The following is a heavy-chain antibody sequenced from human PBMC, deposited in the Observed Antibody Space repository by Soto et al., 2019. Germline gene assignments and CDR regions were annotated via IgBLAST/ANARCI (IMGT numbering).Heavy chain of an antibody. CDR1: GFTFSSYG. J-gene: IGHJ4*02. D-gene: IGHD1-26*01. V-gene: IGHV3-30*18. Sequence: QVQLVESGGGVVQPGRSLRLSCAASGFTFSSYGMHWVRQAPGKGLEWVAVISYDGSNKYYADSVKGRFTISRDNSKNTLYLQMNSLRAEDTAVYYCAKGQYLSGSYYYFDYWGQGTLVTVSS. CDR3: AKGQYLSGSYYYFDY. CDR2: ISYDGSNK.